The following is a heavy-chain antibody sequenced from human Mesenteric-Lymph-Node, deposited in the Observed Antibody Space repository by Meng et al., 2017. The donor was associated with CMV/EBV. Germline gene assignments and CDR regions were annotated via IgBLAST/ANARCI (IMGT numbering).Heavy chain of an antibody. CDR3: ARDGSSGRVPYYFDY. J-gene: IGHJ4*02. CDR1: GYSISSGYY. Sequence: GSLRLSCTVSGYSISSGYYWGWIRQPPGKGLEWIGSIYHSGSTYYNPSLKSRVTISVDTSKNQFSLKLSSVTAADTAVYYCARDGSSGRVPYYFDYWGQGTLVTVSS. V-gene: IGHV4-38-2*02. D-gene: IGHD6-19*01. CDR2: IYHSGST.